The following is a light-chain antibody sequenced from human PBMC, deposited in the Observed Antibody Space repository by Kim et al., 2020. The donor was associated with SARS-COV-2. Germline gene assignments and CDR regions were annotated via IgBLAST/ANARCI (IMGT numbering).Light chain of an antibody. CDR1: SLRTYY. CDR2: GKN. CDR3: NSRDSNDNVV. V-gene: IGLV3-19*01. Sequence: VALGQKVRITCQGDSLRTYYANWYKQKPGQAPILVIYGKNNRPSGIPDRFSGSSSGNTASLTITGTQAGDESDYYCNSRDSNDNVVFGGGTKLTVL. J-gene: IGLJ2*01.